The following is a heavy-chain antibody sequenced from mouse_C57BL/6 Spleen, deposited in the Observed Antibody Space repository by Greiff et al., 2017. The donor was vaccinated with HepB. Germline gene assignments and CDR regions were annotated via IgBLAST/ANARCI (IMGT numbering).Heavy chain of an antibody. CDR2: FNYDGSRP. J-gene: IGHJ2*01. CDR3: AIVYYNNYPGYFDY. Sequence: EVQRVESEGGLVQPGSSMKFSCPASGFPFSDYYMAWVRQVQEKGLEWVANFNYDGSRPYYLDSLKSRFIISRDNAKNILYLQMSSLKSEDTATYYWAIVYYNNYPGYFDYWGQGTTLTVSS. D-gene: IGHD2-5*01. CDR1: GFPFSDYY. V-gene: IGHV5-16*01.